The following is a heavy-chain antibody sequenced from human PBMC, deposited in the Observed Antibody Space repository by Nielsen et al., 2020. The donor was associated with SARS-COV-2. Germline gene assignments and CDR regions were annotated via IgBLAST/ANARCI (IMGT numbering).Heavy chain of an antibody. V-gene: IGHV5-51*01. CDR2: IYPGDSDT. J-gene: IGHJ4*02. CDR3: ARRLAPAAGWYFDY. CDR1: RYSFTSYW. D-gene: IGHD6-13*01. Sequence: GGSLRLSCKGSRYSFTSYWIGWVRQMPGKGLEWMGIIYPGDSDTRYSPSFQGQVTISADKSISTAYLQWSSLKASDTAMYYCARRLAPAAGWYFDYWGQGTLVTVSS.